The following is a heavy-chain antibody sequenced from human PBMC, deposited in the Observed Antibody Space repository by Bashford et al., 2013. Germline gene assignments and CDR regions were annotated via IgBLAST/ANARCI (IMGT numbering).Heavy chain of an antibody. V-gene: IGHV4-39*01. Sequence: SETLSLTCTVSGDSISNGDYYWAWIRQSPRKGLEWIGSVYYSGSTHYNPSLKSRLSISVDTSKNQFSLELNSVTTSDTAVYYCARAFGNYDALRFDSWGQGALVTVSS. CDR2: VYYSGST. D-gene: IGHD3-3*01. CDR3: ARAFGNYDALRFDS. J-gene: IGHJ4*02. CDR1: GDSISNGDYY.